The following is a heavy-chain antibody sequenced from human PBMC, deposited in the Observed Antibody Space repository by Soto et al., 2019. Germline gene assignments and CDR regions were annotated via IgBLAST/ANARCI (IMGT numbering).Heavy chain of an antibody. J-gene: IGHJ4*02. CDR2: IYYSGST. CDR3: AGVAMPGYYDSSGFQYYFDY. CDR1: GGSVSSGSYY. D-gene: IGHD3-22*01. Sequence: SETLSLTCTVSGGSVSSGSYYWSWIRQPPGKGLEWIGYIYYSGSTNYNPSLKSRVTISVDTSKNQFSLKLSSVTAADTAVYYCAGVAMPGYYDSSGFQYYFDYWGQGTLVTVSS. V-gene: IGHV4-61*01.